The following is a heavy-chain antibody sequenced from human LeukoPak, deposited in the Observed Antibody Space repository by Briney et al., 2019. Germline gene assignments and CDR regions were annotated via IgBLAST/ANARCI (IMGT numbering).Heavy chain of an antibody. J-gene: IGHJ3*02. CDR2: IYSSGST. CDR3: ARPRVRLLSSDAFDI. CDR1: GASISSSSYF. D-gene: IGHD3-10*01. V-gene: IGHV4-39*01. Sequence: SETLSLTCTVSGASISSSSYFWAWIRQPPGKGLEWIGSIYSSGSTYYNPSLKSRVTISVDTSKNQFSLKLSSVTAADTAVYYCARPRVRLLSSDAFDIWSQGTMVTVSS.